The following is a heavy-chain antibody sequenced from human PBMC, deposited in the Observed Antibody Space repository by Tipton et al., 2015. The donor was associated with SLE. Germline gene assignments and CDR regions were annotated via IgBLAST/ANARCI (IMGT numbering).Heavy chain of an antibody. D-gene: IGHD3-10*01. J-gene: IGHJ6*03. CDR2: ISTYNGNT. V-gene: IGHV1-18*01. CDR1: GYTFTTYG. CDR3: ARDPSRGGLGIMDV. Sequence: QLVQSGAEVKKPGASVRVSCKASGYTFTTYGISWVRQAPGQGLEWMGWISTYNGNTNYAQKLQGRVTMTTDTSTSTAYMELRSLRSDDTAVYYCARDPSRGGLGIMDVWGKGTTVTVSS.